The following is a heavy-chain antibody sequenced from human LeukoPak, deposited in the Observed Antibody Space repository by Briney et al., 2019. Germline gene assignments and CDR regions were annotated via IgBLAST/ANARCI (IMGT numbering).Heavy chain of an antibody. CDR2: ISYDGSNK. CDR3: AKEAQLLSYYYYGMDV. CDR1: GFTFSSYG. Sequence: GRSLRLSCAASGFTFSSYGMHWVRQAPGKGLEWVAVISYDGSNKYYADSVKGRFTISRDNSKNTLYLQMNSLRAEDTAVYYCAKEAQLLSYYYYGMDVWGQGTRSPSP. J-gene: IGHJ6*02. V-gene: IGHV3-30*18. D-gene: IGHD2-2*01.